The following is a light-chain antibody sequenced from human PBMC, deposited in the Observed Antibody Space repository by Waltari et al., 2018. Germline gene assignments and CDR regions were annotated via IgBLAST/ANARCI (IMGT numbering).Light chain of an antibody. CDR3: QQRGNWPPT. J-gene: IGKJ4*01. CDR1: QSVSSY. V-gene: IGKV3-11*01. CDR2: DAF. Sequence: EIVLTQSPATLSLSPGERATLSCRASQSVSSYLAWYQQKPDQAPRLLIYDAFNRASGVPARFSGSGSGPDFTLTISSLEPEDFAVYYCQQRGNWPPTFGGGTRVEIK.